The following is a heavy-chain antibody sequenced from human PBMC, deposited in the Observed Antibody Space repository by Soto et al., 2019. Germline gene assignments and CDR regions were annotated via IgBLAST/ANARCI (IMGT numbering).Heavy chain of an antibody. V-gene: IGHV4-31*11. CDR1: GGSISSGGYS. D-gene: IGHD6-13*01. CDR3: ARDLQYSRLFYGMDV. Sequence: PSETLSLTCAVSGGSISSGGYSWSWIRQPPGKGLEWIGYIYYSGSTYYNPSLKSRVTISVDTSKNQFSLKLSSVTAADTAVYYCARDLQYSRLFYGMDVWGQGTTVTVSS. CDR2: IYYSGST. J-gene: IGHJ6*02.